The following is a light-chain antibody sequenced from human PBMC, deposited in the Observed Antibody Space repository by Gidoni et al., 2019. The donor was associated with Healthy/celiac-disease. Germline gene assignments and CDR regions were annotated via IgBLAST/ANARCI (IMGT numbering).Light chain of an antibody. CDR1: QSVSSN. CDR2: GAS. J-gene: IGKJ2*01. CDR3: QQYNNWPPMYT. Sequence: DIAMPQSPATLSVSPGERATLSCRASQSVSSNLAWYQQKPGQAPRLLIYGASTRATGIPARFSGSGSGTEFTLTISSLQSEDFAVYYCQQYNNWPPMYTFGQGTKLEIK. V-gene: IGKV3-15*01.